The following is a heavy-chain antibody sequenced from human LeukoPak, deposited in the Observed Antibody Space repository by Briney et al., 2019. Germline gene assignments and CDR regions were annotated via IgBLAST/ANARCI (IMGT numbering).Heavy chain of an antibody. CDR3: ARHGPPPYFDL. CDR1: GGSISSYY. V-gene: IGHV4-59*08. Sequence: SETLSLTCTVSGGSISSYYWSWIRQPPGKGLERIGYIYYSGSTNYNPSLKSRVTISVDTSKNQFSLKLSSVTAADTAVYYCARHGPPPYFDLWGRGTLVTVSS. CDR2: IYYSGST. J-gene: IGHJ2*01.